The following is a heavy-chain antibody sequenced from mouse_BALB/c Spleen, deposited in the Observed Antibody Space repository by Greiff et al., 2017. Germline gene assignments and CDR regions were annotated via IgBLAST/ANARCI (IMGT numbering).Heavy chain of an antibody. CDR3: ARHEDGYYYYAMDY. V-gene: IGHV5-9-3*01. Sequence: EVQRVESGGGLVKPGGSLKLSCAASGFTFSSYAMSWVRQTPEKRLEWVATISSGGSYTYYPDSVKGRFTISRDNAKNTLYLQMSSLRSEDTAMYYCARHEDGYYYYAMDYWGQGTSVTVSS. CDR1: GFTFSSYA. D-gene: IGHD2-3*01. J-gene: IGHJ4*01. CDR2: ISSGGSYT.